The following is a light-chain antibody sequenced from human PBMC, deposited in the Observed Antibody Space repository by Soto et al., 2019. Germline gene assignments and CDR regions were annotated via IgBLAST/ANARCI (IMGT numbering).Light chain of an antibody. CDR2: KAS. CDR3: QHYNSYSEA. CDR1: QTISSW. Sequence: IQMPQSPSTLSGSVGDRVTITCRASQTISSWLAWYQQKPGKAPKLLIYKASTLKSGVPSRFSGSGSATEFTLTISSLQPDDFATYYCQHYNSYSEAFGQGTKVDNK. J-gene: IGKJ1*01. V-gene: IGKV1-5*03.